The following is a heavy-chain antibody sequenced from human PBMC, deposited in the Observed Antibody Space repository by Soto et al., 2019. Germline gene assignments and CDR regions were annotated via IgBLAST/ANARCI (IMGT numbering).Heavy chain of an antibody. J-gene: IGHJ3*02. V-gene: IGHV4-31*03. CDR1: GGSISSGGYY. CDR3: ARGGSGSPDAFDI. D-gene: IGHD3-22*01. CDR2: IYYSGST. Sequence: PSETLSLTCTVSGGSISSGGYYWSWIRQHPGKGLEWIGYIYYSGSTYYNPSLKSRVTISVDTSKNQFSLKLSSVTAADTAVYYCARGGSGSPDAFDIWGQGTMVTVS.